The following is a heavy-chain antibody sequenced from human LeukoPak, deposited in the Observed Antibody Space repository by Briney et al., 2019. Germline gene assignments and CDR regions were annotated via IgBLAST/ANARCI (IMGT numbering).Heavy chain of an antibody. V-gene: IGHV4-39*01. J-gene: IGHJ5*02. CDR1: GGSISSSSYY. D-gene: IGHD3-9*01. Sequence: PSETLSLTCTVSGGSISSSSYYWGWIRQPPGKGLEWIGNIYYSGSTYYNPSLKSRVTISVDTSKNQFSLKLSSVTAADTAVYYCARGRYSAGDNWFDPWGRGTLVTVSS. CDR2: IYYSGST. CDR3: ARGRYSAGDNWFDP.